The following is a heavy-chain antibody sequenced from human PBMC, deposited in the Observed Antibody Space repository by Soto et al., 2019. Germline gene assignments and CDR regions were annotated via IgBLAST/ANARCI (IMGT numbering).Heavy chain of an antibody. Sequence: SGPTLVNPTQTLTLTCTFSGFSLTSNEMRVTWIRQPPGKALEWLARIDWDGEKFHSSSLRTRLTISKDSSKTQVVLTMTNMDAVDTATYYCARTTNTGTDYWGQGTLVTVSS. V-gene: IGHV2-70*04. CDR3: ARTTNTGTDY. CDR2: IDWDGEK. D-gene: IGHD1-1*01. J-gene: IGHJ4*02. CDR1: GFSLTSNEMR.